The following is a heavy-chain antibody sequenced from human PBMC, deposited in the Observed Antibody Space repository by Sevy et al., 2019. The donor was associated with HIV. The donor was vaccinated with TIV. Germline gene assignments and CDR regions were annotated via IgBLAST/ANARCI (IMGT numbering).Heavy chain of an antibody. V-gene: IGHV1-24*01. Sequence: ASVKVSCKVSGNTLTKLSTHWVRQAPGKGLEWMGSFDPEDGERIYAQKFQGRVTMTEDTSTDTAYMDLSNLRSDDTAVYYCAATREYYYGNSGYFDFWGQGTLVTVSS. CDR1: GNTLTKLS. D-gene: IGHD3-22*01. J-gene: IGHJ4*02. CDR2: FDPEDGER. CDR3: AATREYYYGNSGYFDF.